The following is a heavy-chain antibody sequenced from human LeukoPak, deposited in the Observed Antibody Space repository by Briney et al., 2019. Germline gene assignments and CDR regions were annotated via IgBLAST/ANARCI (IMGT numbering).Heavy chain of an antibody. CDR2: ISAYNGNT. V-gene: IGHV1-18*01. CDR1: GYTFTSYG. J-gene: IGHJ3*02. Sequence: ASVKVSCKASGYTFTSYGISWVRQAPGQGLEWMGWISAYNGNTNYAQKLQGRVTMTTDTSTSTAYMELRSLRSDDTAVYYCARVAPNYYDSSGYWWGAFDIWGQGTMVTVSS. D-gene: IGHD3-22*01. CDR3: ARVAPNYYDSSGYWWGAFDI.